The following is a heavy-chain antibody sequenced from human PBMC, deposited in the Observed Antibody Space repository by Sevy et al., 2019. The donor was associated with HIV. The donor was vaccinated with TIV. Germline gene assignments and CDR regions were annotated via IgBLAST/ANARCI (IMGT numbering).Heavy chain of an antibody. CDR1: GFTFSSYS. J-gene: IGHJ6*02. Sequence: GGSLRLSCAASGFTFSSYSMNWVRQAPGKGLEWVSSISSSSSYIYYADSVKGRFTISRDNAKNSLYLQMNSLRAEDTAVYYCAGDNAQLLWDTYYGMDVWGQGTTVTVSS. V-gene: IGHV3-21*01. CDR2: ISSSSSYI. D-gene: IGHD2-2*01. CDR3: AGDNAQLLWDTYYGMDV.